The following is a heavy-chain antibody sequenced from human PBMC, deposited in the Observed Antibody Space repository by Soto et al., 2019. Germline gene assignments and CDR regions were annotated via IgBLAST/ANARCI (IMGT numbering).Heavy chain of an antibody. CDR2: IYYSGST. CDR3: NAVRGVIASWAPDYYYYGMDV. D-gene: IGHD3-10*01. J-gene: IGHJ6*02. CDR1: GGSISSSSYY. V-gene: IGHV4-39*01. Sequence: SETLSLTCTVSGGSISSSSYYWGWIRQPPGKGLEWIGSIYYSGSTYYNPSLKSRVTISVDTSKNQFSLKLSSVTAADTAVYYCNAVRGVIASWAPDYYYYGMDVWGQGTTVTVSS.